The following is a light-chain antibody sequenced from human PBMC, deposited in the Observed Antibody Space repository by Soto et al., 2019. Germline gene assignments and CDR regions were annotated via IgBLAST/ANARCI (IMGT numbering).Light chain of an antibody. CDR2: GAS. Sequence: EIVLTQFPGTLSLSAGERATLSCRASQSVSSNYLAWYQQKPGQPPRLLISGASSRATGIPDRFSGSGSGTDFTLTISSLEPEDFAVYYCQHYGRSPPSWTFGQGTTVEIK. V-gene: IGKV3-20*01. CDR1: QSVSSNY. CDR3: QHYGRSPPSWT. J-gene: IGKJ1*01.